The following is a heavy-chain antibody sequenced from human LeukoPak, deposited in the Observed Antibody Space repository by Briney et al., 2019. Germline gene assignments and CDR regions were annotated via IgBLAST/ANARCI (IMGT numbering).Heavy chain of an antibody. D-gene: IGHD4-23*01. Sequence: SETLSLTCTVSGGSISSSSYYWGWIRQPPGKGLEWIGSIYYSGSTYYNPSLKSRVTISVDTSKNQFSLKLSSVTAADTAVYYCASLSRWELELDYWGQGTLVTVSS. CDR2: IYYSGST. V-gene: IGHV4-39*07. J-gene: IGHJ4*02. CDR1: GGSISSSSYY. CDR3: ASLSRWELELDY.